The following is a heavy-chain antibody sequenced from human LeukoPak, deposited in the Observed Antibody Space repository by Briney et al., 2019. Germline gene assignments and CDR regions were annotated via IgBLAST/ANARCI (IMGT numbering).Heavy chain of an antibody. CDR2: ISYDGSNK. D-gene: IGHD5-18*01. CDR1: GFTFSSYG. CDR3: AKIGSGTGYSYGLNIDDY. V-gene: IGHV3-30*18. J-gene: IGHJ4*02. Sequence: PGRSLRLSCAASGFTFSSYGMHWVRQAPGKGLEWVAVISYDGSNKYYADSVKGRSTISRDNSKNTLYLQMNSLRAEDTAVYYCAKIGSGTGYSYGLNIDDYWGQGTLVTVSS.